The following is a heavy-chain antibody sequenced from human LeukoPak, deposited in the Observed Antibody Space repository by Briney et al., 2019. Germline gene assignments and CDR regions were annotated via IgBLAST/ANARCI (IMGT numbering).Heavy chain of an antibody. CDR2: ISSSPTTT. V-gene: IGHV3-48*02. Sequence: GGSLRLSCAASGFTFSSYNMNWVRQPPGKGLEGGSYISSSPTTTFYGDSVKGLFTISRDNAKISLYLQMNSLRDEDTAVYYCAKDNKVWGDFGYWGQVTLVT. D-gene: IGHD7-27*01. CDR3: AKDNKVWGDFGY. J-gene: IGHJ4*02. CDR1: GFTFSSYN.